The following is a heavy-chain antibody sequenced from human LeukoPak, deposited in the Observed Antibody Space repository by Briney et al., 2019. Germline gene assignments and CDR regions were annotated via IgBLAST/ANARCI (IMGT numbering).Heavy chain of an antibody. Sequence: PSETLSLTCAVSGGSISSSNWWSWVRQPPGKGLEWIGEIHHSGSTNYNPSLKSRVTISLDTSKNQFSLNLSSVTAADTVVYYCARIRGRLAYYFDYWGQGTLVTVSS. D-gene: IGHD3-16*01. J-gene: IGHJ4*02. CDR3: ARIRGRLAYYFDY. V-gene: IGHV4-4*02. CDR1: GGSISSSNW. CDR2: IHHSGST.